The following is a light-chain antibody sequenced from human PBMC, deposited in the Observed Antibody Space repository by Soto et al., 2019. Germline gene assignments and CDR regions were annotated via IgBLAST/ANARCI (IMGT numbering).Light chain of an antibody. J-gene: IGKJ2*01. V-gene: IGKV3-20*01. CDR2: GAS. Sequence: ENVLTQSPGTLSLSPGERATLSCRASQSVSSSYLAWYQQQPGQAPRLLIYGASSRATGIPDRFSGSGSGTDFTLTISRLEPEDFAVYYCQQYGSSYTFGQGTKLEIK. CDR3: QQYGSSYT. CDR1: QSVSSSY.